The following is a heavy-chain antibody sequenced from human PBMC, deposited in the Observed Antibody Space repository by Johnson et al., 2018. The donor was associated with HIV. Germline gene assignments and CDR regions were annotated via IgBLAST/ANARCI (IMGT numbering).Heavy chain of an antibody. J-gene: IGHJ3*02. Sequence: VQLVESGGGLVQPGGSLKLSCAASGFTFSSYWMSWVRQAPGKGLEWVATIKQDGSERYHVVSVKGRFTISRENAKNSLYLQVNSLRAGDTALYYCARGSYDGDAFDIWGPGTMVTVSS. CDR2: IKQDGSER. D-gene: IGHD1-26*01. CDR3: ARGSYDGDAFDI. CDR1: GFTFSSYW. V-gene: IGHV3-7*01.